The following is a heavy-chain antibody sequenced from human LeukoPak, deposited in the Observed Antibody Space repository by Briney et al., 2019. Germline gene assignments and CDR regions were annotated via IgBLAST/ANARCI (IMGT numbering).Heavy chain of an antibody. J-gene: IGHJ4*02. CDR1: GYTLTGYY. CDR3: ARDNGGAVAGLKYYFDY. CDR2: INAKTGET. V-gene: IGHV1-2*02. D-gene: IGHD6-19*01. Sequence: ASVKVSCTASGYTLTGYYMHWVRQAPGQGVGWMGWINAKTGETNSAQNSQGRDTMTRDTSISTAYMQLSMLTSADTAVYYCARDNGGAVAGLKYYFDYWGQGTLVTVSS.